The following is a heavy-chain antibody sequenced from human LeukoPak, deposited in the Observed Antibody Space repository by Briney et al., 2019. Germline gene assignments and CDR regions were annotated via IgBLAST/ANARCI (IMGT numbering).Heavy chain of an antibody. CDR1: GFTFSTYS. J-gene: IGHJ4*02. D-gene: IGHD2-15*01. CDR3: ARAPHPYCSGGNCIYFDY. CDR2: ISSSSSYI. V-gene: IGHV3-21*01. Sequence: GGSLRLSCAASGFTFSTYSMNWVRQAPGKGLEWVSSISSSSSYIYYTDSVKGRFTLSRDNAKKSLYLQMNSLRAEDTAVYYCARAPHPYCSGGNCIYFDYWGQGTLVTVSS.